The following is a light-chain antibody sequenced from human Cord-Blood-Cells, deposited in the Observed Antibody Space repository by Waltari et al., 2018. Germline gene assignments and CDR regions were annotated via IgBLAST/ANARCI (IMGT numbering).Light chain of an antibody. Sequence: SYELTQPPSVSVSPGQTASITCSGDKVGDKYVCWYQQKPGQSPVLVIYQDSKRPSGIHERFSGSNSGNTATLTISGTQAMDEADYYCQAWDSSIVVFGGGTKLTVL. CDR2: QDS. CDR3: QAWDSSIVV. J-gene: IGLJ2*01. V-gene: IGLV3-1*01. CDR1: KVGDKY.